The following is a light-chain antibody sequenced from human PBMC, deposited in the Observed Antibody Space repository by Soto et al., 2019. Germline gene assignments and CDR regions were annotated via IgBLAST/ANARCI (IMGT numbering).Light chain of an antibody. CDR1: SSDVGDYKY. CDR3: CSYAGSYTHYV. V-gene: IGLV2-11*01. Sequence: QSALTQPRSVSGSPGQSVTISCTGTSSDVGDYKYVSWYQQHPGKAPKLMIYDVSKRPSGVPDRFSGSKSGNTASLTISGLQAEDEADYYCCSYAGSYTHYVFGTGTKLTVL. J-gene: IGLJ1*01. CDR2: DVS.